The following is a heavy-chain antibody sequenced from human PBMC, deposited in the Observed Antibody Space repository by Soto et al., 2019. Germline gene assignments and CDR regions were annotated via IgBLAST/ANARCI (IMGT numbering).Heavy chain of an antibody. J-gene: IGHJ6*02. CDR3: ARDQDLVVVVAATVRYYYYYGMDV. Sequence: QVQLVESGGGVVQPGRSLRLSCEASGFTFSSYAMHWVRQAPGKGLERVAVISYDGSNKYYADPVKGRFTISRGNSKNTLCLQTNSLRAEDTGVYYCARDQDLVVVVAATVRYYYYYGMDVWGQGTTVTVSS. V-gene: IGHV3-30-3*01. D-gene: IGHD2-15*01. CDR1: GFTFSSYA. CDR2: ISYDGSNK.